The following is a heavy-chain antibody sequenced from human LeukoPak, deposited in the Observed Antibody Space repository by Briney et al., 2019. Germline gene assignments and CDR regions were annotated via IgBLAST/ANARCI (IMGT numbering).Heavy chain of an antibody. Sequence: GGSLRLSCAASGFTFSSYAMSWVRQAPGKGLEWVSAISGSGGSTYYADSVKGRFTISRDNSKNTLYLQMYSLRAEDTAVYYCAKGVVVVTFFDPWGQGTLVTVSS. CDR3: AKGVVVVTFFDP. CDR1: GFTFSSYA. V-gene: IGHV3-23*01. D-gene: IGHD3-22*01. CDR2: ISGSGGST. J-gene: IGHJ5*02.